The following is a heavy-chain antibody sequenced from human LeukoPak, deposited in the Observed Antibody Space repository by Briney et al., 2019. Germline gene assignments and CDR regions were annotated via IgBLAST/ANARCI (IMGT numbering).Heavy chain of an antibody. J-gene: IGHJ2*01. Sequence: SETLSLTCTVSGGSISSYYWNWIRQPPGKGLEWLGSMSYSGSTYYHPSLKSRVTMSVDTSQNQFSLSLSSVTAADTAVYYCARSSGDYVWDWYFDLWGRGTLVTVSS. V-gene: IGHV4-59*04. CDR2: MSYSGST. CDR1: GGSISSYY. D-gene: IGHD3-16*01. CDR3: ARSSGDYVWDWYFDL.